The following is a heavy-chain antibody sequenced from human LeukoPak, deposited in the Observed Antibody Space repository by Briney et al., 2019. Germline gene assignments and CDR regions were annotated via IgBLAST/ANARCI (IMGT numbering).Heavy chain of an antibody. CDR1: LGTLSSYA. V-gene: IGHV1-69*06. Sequence: SVSVSSTASLGTLSSYAISWVRPAPGQGLEWMGRIIPIFGTANYAQKFQGRVTITADKSTSTAYMELSSLRSEDTAVYYCARDSGAYDFWSGFFRMDVWGKGTTVTVSS. CDR3: ARDSGAYDFWSGFFRMDV. CDR2: IIPIFGTA. J-gene: IGHJ6*03. D-gene: IGHD3-3*01.